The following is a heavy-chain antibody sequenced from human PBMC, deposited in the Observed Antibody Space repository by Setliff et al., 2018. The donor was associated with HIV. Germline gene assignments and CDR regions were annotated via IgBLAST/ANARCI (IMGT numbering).Heavy chain of an antibody. V-gene: IGHV4-34*01. J-gene: IGHJ5*02. Sequence: KASETLSLTCAVYGGSFSDDYWSWIRQPPGRGMEWIGEINHAGRTNYNPSLKSRVIMAVDASKSQISLNLTSVTAADTAVYYCARCSGRFGAVTWFDPWGHGMLVTSPQ. D-gene: IGHD3-10*02. CDR1: GGSFSDDY. CDR3: ARCSGRFGAVTWFDP. CDR2: INHAGRT.